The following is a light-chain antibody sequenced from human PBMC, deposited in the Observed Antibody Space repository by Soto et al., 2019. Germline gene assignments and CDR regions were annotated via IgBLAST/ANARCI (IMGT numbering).Light chain of an antibody. Sequence: EMVLTQSPGTLSLSPGERATLSCRASQSVSNNYLAWYQQKPGQAPRLLIYGASNSATGIPDRFSGSGSGTDFTLTISRLEPEDVAVYYCQQYGSSCTFGQGTKVEIK. V-gene: IGKV3-20*01. J-gene: IGKJ1*01. CDR1: QSVSNNY. CDR3: QQYGSSCT. CDR2: GAS.